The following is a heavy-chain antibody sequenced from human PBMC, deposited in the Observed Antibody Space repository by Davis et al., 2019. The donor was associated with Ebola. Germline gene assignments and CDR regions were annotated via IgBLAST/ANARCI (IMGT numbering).Heavy chain of an antibody. Sequence: PGGSLRLSCVASGFTFSRNSMNWVRQAPGKGLEWVSYISSSSTTIYYADSVKGRFTISRDNAKNALYLQMNSLRDEDTAVYYCARAGMVQGVITKWDGYWDQGTLVTVSS. CDR2: ISSSSTTI. CDR3: ARAGMVQGVITKWDGY. D-gene: IGHD3-10*01. CDR1: GFTFSRNS. J-gene: IGHJ4*02. V-gene: IGHV3-48*02.